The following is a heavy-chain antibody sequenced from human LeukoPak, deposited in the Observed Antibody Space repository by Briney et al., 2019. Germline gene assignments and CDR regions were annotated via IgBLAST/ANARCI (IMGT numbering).Heavy chain of an antibody. D-gene: IGHD5-24*01. CDR2: ISSSGSTI. Sequence: GGSLRLSCAASGFTFSSYEMNWVRQAPGKGLEWVSYISSSGSTIYYADSVKGRFTISRDNAKNSLYLQMNSLRAEDTAVYYCARDRRMATITDYYYYMDVWGKGTTVTISS. V-gene: IGHV3-48*03. J-gene: IGHJ6*03. CDR1: GFTFSSYE. CDR3: ARDRRMATITDYYYYMDV.